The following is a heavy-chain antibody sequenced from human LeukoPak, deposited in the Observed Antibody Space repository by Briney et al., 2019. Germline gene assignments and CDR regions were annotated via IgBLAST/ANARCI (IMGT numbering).Heavy chain of an antibody. J-gene: IGHJ4*02. V-gene: IGHV3-21*06. CDR2: ISTSSTYI. D-gene: IGHD6-13*01. Sequence: GGSPRLSCAASGFTFSDYNMNWVRQAPGKGLEWVSVISTSSTYIYYADSVKGRFTISRDNAKNSLYLQMNSLRAEDTAVYYCARVSTAASLAIDSWGQGSLASVST. CDR1: GFTFSDYN. CDR3: ARVSTAASLAIDS.